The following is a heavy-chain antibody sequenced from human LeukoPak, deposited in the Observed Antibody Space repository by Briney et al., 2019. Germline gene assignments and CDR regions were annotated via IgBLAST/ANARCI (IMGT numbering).Heavy chain of an antibody. Sequence: GGSLRLSCAASGFTFSNAWMSWVRQAPGKGLEWVGRIKSKTDGGTTDYAAPVKGRFTISRDDSKNTLYLQMNSLKTEDTAVYYCTTDPPYGSYSKRDAFDIWGQGTMVTVSS. J-gene: IGHJ3*02. V-gene: IGHV3-15*01. D-gene: IGHD1-26*01. CDR2: IKSKTDGGTT. CDR3: TTDPPYGSYSKRDAFDI. CDR1: GFTFSNAW.